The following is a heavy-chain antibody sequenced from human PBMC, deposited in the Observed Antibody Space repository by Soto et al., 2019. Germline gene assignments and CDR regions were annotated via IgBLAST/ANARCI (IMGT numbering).Heavy chain of an antibody. Sequence: QVQLVQSGAEVKKPGSSVKVSCKASGGTFSSYAISWVRQAPGQGLEWMGGIIPIFGTANYAQKFQGRVTITADESTSTAYMELSSLRSEDTDVYYCARDNCSSTSCYDYYYYYGMDVWGQGTTVTVSS. CDR3: ARDNCSSTSCYDYYYYYGMDV. CDR2: IIPIFGTA. CDR1: GGTFSSYA. V-gene: IGHV1-69*01. D-gene: IGHD2-2*01. J-gene: IGHJ6*02.